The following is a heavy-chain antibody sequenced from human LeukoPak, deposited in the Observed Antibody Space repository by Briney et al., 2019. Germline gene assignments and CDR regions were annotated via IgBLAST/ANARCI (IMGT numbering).Heavy chain of an antibody. CDR3: ARALGTGWSQKE. CDR2: IYYSGTT. J-gene: IGHJ4*02. Sequence: LRLSCAASGFIVSSNYMSWVRQHPGKGLEWIGYIYYSGTTYYSPSLKSRVTISLDTSKNQFSLKLSSVTAADTAVYYCARALGTGWSQKEWGQGTLVTVSS. V-gene: IGHV4-31*02. D-gene: IGHD6-19*01. CDR1: GFIVSSNY.